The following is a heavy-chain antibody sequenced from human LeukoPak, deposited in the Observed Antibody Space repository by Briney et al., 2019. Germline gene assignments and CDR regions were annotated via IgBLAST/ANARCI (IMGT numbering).Heavy chain of an antibody. D-gene: IGHD3-22*01. CDR1: GGSFSGYY. Sequence: PSETLSLTCAVYGGSFSGYYWSWIRQPPGKGLEWIGEINHSGSTNYNPSLKSRVTISVDTSKDQFSLKLSSVTAADTAVYYCTGRPAGCDDSSDYYTIYYYYMDVWGKGTTVTVSS. V-gene: IGHV4-34*01. J-gene: IGHJ6*03. CDR3: TGRPAGCDDSSDYYTIYYYYMDV. CDR2: INHSGST.